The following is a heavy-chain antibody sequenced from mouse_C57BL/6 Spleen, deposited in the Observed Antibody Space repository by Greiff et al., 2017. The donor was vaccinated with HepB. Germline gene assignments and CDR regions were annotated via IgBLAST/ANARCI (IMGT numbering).Heavy chain of an antibody. CDR2: IDPSDSYT. D-gene: IGHD1-2*01. CDR3: ARGKTTALDY. V-gene: IGHV1-50*01. J-gene: IGHJ2*01. CDR1: GYTFTSYW. Sequence: VQLQQPGAELVKPGASVKLSCKASGYTFTSYWMQWVKQRPGQGLEWIGEIDPSDSYTNYNQKFKGKATLTVDTSSSTAYMQLSSLTSEDSAVYYGARGKTTALDYWGQGTTLTVSS.